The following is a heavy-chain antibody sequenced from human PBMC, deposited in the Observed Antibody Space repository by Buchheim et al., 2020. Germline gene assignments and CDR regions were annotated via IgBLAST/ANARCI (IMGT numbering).Heavy chain of an antibody. D-gene: IGHD1-26*01. CDR3: ARDLSGSQDY. CDR2: INEDGSFT. Sequence: EVQLEESGGGLVQPGGSLRLSCAASGFTLRTYWMHWVRQAPGKGLEWGSRINEDGSFTNYADSVKGRFTISRDNAENTLYLQMTSLRVEDTAMYYCARDLSGSQDYWGQGTL. V-gene: IGHV3-74*01. J-gene: IGHJ4*02. CDR1: GFTLRTYW.